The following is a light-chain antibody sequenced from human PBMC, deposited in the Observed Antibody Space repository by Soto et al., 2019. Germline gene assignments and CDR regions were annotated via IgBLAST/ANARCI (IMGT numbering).Light chain of an antibody. J-gene: IGLJ1*01. CDR3: PSYDSSLSGYV. CDR2: GSS. Sequence: QSVLTQPPSVSGAPGQRVTISCTGSSSNIGAGYDVHWYQQLPGTAPKLLIYGSSNRPSGVPDRFSGSKSGTAASLAITGHQADDEADYYCPSYDSSLSGYVFGTGTKVTVL. CDR1: SSNIGAGYD. V-gene: IGLV1-40*01.